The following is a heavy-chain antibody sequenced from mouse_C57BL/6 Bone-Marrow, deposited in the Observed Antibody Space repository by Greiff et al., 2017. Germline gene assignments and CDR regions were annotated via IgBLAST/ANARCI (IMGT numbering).Heavy chain of an antibody. Sequence: QVQLQQPGAELVRPGSSVKLSCKASGYTFTSYWMHWVKQRPIQGLEWIGNIDPSDSETHYNQKFKDKATLTVDKSSSTAYMQLSSLPSEDSAVYDCARSPANWMDYWGQGTSVTVSS. D-gene: IGHD4-1*01. V-gene: IGHV1-52*01. J-gene: IGHJ4*01. CDR3: ARSPANWMDY. CDR2: IDPSDSET. CDR1: GYTFTSYW.